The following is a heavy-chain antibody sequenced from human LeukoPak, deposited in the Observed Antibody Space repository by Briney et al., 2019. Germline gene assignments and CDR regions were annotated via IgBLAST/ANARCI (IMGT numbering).Heavy chain of an antibody. J-gene: IGHJ3*02. V-gene: IGHV4-4*09. Sequence: SETLSLTFLGTGCFLSRYHWSWLRQPPGKGLDWIGYIYTSGSTNYNPSLKSRVTISVDTSKNQFSLKLSSVTAADTAVYYCARYCSSTSCYTNDAFDIWGQGTMVTVSS. CDR3: ARYCSSTSCYTNDAFDI. D-gene: IGHD2-2*02. CDR2: IYTSGST. CDR1: GCFLSRYH.